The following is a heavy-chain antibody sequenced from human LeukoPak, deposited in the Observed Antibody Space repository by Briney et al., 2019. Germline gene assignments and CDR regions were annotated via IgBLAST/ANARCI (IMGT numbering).Heavy chain of an antibody. D-gene: IGHD5-18*01. CDR3: AREVLDTAGDY. Sequence: GGSLRLSCAASGFTFSSYSMNWVRQAPGKGLEWVSSISSSSSYIYYADSVKGRFTISRDNAKNSLYLQMNSLRAEDTAVYYCAREVLDTAGDYWGQGTLVTVSS. CDR1: GFTFSSYS. V-gene: IGHV3-21*01. J-gene: IGHJ4*02. CDR2: ISSSSSYI.